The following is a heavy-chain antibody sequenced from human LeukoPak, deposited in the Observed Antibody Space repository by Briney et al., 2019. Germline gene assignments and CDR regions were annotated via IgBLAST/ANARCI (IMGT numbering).Heavy chain of an antibody. Sequence: ASVKVSCKASGYTFIGYYLHWVRQAPGQGLEWMGWINPHNGDTNYAQKFQGRVTMTRDTSTSTVYMELSSLRSEDTAVYYCARERTGNSDSSGHYDYWGQGTLVTVSS. CDR2: INPHNGDT. V-gene: IGHV1-2*02. CDR3: ARERTGNSDSSGHYDY. J-gene: IGHJ4*02. D-gene: IGHD3-22*01. CDR1: GYTFIGYY.